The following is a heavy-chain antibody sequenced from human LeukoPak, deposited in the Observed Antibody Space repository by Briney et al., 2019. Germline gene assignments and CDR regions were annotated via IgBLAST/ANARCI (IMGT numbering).Heavy chain of an antibody. D-gene: IGHD6-19*01. Sequence: AETLSLTCTVSGGSISNYYWSWIRQPPGKGLEWIGYIYYTGSTNYNPSLKSRVTISVDTSKNQFSLRLNSVTAADTAMYYCARHGAVAGWGSFDLWGRGTLVTVSS. CDR1: GGSISNYY. V-gene: IGHV4-59*08. J-gene: IGHJ2*01. CDR2: IYYTGST. CDR3: ARHGAVAGWGSFDL.